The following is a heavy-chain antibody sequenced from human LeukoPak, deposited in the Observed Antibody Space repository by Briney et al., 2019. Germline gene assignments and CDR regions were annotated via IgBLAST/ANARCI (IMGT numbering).Heavy chain of an antibody. D-gene: IGHD6-25*01. CDR3: AKDLGKLRLYRYYYMDV. Sequence: GGSLRLSCAASGFTFSNYGMHWVRQAPGKGLEWVAFIRFDGGNKNYADSVKGRFTISRDNSKNTLNLQMNSLRVEDTAVYYCAKDLGKLRLYRYYYMDVWGKGTTVTVSS. J-gene: IGHJ6*03. V-gene: IGHV3-30*02. CDR2: IRFDGGNK. CDR1: GFTFSNYG.